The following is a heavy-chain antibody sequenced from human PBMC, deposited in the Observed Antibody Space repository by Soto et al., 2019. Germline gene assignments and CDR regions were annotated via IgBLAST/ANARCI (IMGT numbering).Heavy chain of an antibody. CDR3: ARRTVNIRTFYSGLKTHCFDY. J-gene: IGHJ4*02. Sequence: SETLSLTCAVSGDSMSSSDYYWGWIRQPPGKGLEWIGSIYYSGSTYYNPSLQSRVAISVDTSKNQFSLKLKSVTAADTAIYYCARRTVNIRTFYSGLKTHCFDYWGQGSPVTVSS. CDR1: GDSMSSSDYY. CDR2: IYYSGST. D-gene: IGHD6-19*01. V-gene: IGHV4-39*01.